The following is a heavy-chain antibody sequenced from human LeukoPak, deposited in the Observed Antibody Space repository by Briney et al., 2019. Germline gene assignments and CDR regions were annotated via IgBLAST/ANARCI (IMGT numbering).Heavy chain of an antibody. Sequence: PSETLSLTCAVPAYSISSGYYWGWIRQPPGKGLEWIGSINHSGNTYYNPSLKSRVTISVDTSKNQFSLKLNSVTAADTAVYYCARDDRAGSYRRLDYWGQGTLVTVSS. CDR3: ARDDRAGSYRRLDY. V-gene: IGHV4-38-2*02. D-gene: IGHD3-16*02. J-gene: IGHJ4*02. CDR1: AYSISSGYY. CDR2: INHSGNT.